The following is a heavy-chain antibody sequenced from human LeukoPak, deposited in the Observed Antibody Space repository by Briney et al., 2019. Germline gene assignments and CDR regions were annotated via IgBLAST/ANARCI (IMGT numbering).Heavy chain of an antibody. Sequence: GASVKVSCKASGYTFNSYGISWVRQAPGQGLEWMGWISAYNGNTNYAQKLQGRVTMTTDTSTSTAYMELRSLRSDDTAVYYCARDHIVLMVYDLDYWGQGTLVTVSS. D-gene: IGHD2-8*01. V-gene: IGHV1-18*01. CDR3: ARDHIVLMVYDLDY. CDR2: ISAYNGNT. CDR1: GYTFNSYG. J-gene: IGHJ4*02.